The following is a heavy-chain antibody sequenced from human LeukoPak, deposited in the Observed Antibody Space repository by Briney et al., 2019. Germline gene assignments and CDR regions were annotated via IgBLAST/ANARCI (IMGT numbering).Heavy chain of an antibody. V-gene: IGHV1-2*02. Sequence: ASVKVSCKASGYTFTGYCMHWVRQAPGQGLEWMGWINPNSGGTNYAQKFQGRVTMTRDTSISTAYMELSRLRSDDTAVYYCARDPTPHIVVVVAAAYNWFDPWGQGTLVTVSS. CDR3: ARDPTPHIVVVVAAAYNWFDP. J-gene: IGHJ5*02. D-gene: IGHD2-15*01. CDR1: GYTFTGYC. CDR2: INPNSGGT.